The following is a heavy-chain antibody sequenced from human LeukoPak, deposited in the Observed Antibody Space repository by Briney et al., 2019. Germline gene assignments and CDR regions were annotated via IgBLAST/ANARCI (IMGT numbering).Heavy chain of an antibody. CDR1: GFTFSSYW. CDR3: ARANGDYRLDY. Sequence: PGGSLRLSCAASGFTFSSYWMHWVRQAPGKGLVWVSRINSDGSSTNYADSVRGRFTISRDSAKNTLYLQMNSLRAEDTAVYYCARANGDYRLDYWGQGTLVTVSS. CDR2: INSDGSST. D-gene: IGHD4-17*01. J-gene: IGHJ4*02. V-gene: IGHV3-74*01.